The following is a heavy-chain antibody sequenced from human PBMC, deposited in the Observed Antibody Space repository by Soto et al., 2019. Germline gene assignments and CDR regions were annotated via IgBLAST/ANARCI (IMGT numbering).Heavy chain of an antibody. CDR3: AHTDYTDCLKHPLDY. V-gene: IGHV2-5*01. Sequence: QITLKESGPTLVKPTATLTLTCTFSGFSVATTGVGVGWVRQPPGKALEFLAVIYWNDDKPYSPSLRNRLTITKAASRNQVVLKMTDMDPVDTAPYYCAHTDYTDCLKHPLDYWGQGTPVTVSP. CDR2: IYWNDDK. D-gene: IGHD4-17*01. J-gene: IGHJ4*02. CDR1: GFSVATTGVG.